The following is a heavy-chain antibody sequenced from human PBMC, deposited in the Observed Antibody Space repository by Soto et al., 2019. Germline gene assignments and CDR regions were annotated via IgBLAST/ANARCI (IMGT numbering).Heavy chain of an antibody. V-gene: IGHV3-23*01. CDR3: AKDMEPVLRFLEWLLYGMDV. CDR1: GFTFSSYA. Sequence: EVQLLESGGGLVQPGGSLRLSCAASGFTFSSYAMSWVRQAPGQGLEWVSAISGSGGSPYYADSVKGRVTISRDNSKNTLYLQMNSLRAEDKAVYYCAKDMEPVLRFLEWLLYGMDVCGHGTTVTVSS. D-gene: IGHD3-3*01. CDR2: ISGSGGSP. J-gene: IGHJ6*02.